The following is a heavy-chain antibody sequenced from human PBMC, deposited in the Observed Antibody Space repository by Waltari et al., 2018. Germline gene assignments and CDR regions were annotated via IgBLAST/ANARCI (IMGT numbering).Heavy chain of an antibody. D-gene: IGHD6-13*01. CDR3: ARVNIAAAGTAWFDP. J-gene: IGHJ5*02. Sequence: QVQLVQSGAEVKKPGASVKVSCKASGYTFTGYYMHWVRQAPGQGLEWMGWINPNSGGTNYAQKFQGRVTMTRDTSISTAYMELSRLRSDDTAVYYCARVNIAAAGTAWFDPWGQGTLVTVSS. CDR1: GYTFTGYY. V-gene: IGHV1-2*02. CDR2: INPNSGGT.